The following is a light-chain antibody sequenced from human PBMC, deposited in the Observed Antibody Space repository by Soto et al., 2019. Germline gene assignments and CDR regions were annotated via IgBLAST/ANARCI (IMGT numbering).Light chain of an antibody. Sequence: EIVLTQSPGTLSLSPGVRATLSCRASQSVSSTYLAWYQQKPGQAPRLLIHGASSRATGIPDRFSGSGSGTDFTLTINRLEPEDFAVYYCQQYGSSPEYTFGQGTKLEIK. CDR2: GAS. CDR3: QQYGSSPEYT. V-gene: IGKV3-20*01. J-gene: IGKJ2*01. CDR1: QSVSSTY.